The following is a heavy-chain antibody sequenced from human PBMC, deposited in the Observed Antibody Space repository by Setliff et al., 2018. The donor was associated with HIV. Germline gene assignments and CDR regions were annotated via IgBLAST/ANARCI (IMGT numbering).Heavy chain of an antibody. J-gene: IGHJ4*02. V-gene: IGHV3-20*04. D-gene: IGHD1-26*01. CDR2: INWNGGST. Sequence: PGGSLRLSCAASGFTFDDYGMSWVRQAPGKGLEWVSGINWNGGSTGYVDSVKGRFTISRDNAKNSLYLQMSSLRAEDTAVYYCARDRGGSYTPLDFWGQGTLVTVSS. CDR3: ARDRGGSYTPLDF. CDR1: GFTFDDYG.